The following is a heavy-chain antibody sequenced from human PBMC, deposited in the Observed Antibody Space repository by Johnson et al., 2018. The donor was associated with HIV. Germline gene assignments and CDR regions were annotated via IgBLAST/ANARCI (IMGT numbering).Heavy chain of an antibody. V-gene: IGHV3-66*02. J-gene: IGHJ3*02. CDR2: IYSGGNT. Sequence: EVQLVESGGGVVQPGGSLRLSCAASRFTVSSNYMTWVRQAPGKGLEWVSVIYSGGNTYYADSVKGRFTISRDNSKNTLYLQMNSLRAEDTAVYYCARERVVQGDPDAFDIWGQGTMVTVSS. D-gene: IGHD3-16*01. CDR3: ARERVVQGDPDAFDI. CDR1: RFTVSSNY.